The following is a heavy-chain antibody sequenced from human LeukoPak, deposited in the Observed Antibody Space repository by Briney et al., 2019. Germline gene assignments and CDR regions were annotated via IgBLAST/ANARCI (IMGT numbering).Heavy chain of an antibody. Sequence: GASVKVSCKASGYTFTSYGISWVRQAPGQGLEWMGWISAYNGNTNYAQKLQGRVTMTTDTSTSTAYMELRSLRSDDTAVYYCARFQPPLSGSSPDYYMDVWGKGTTVTVSS. V-gene: IGHV1-18*01. CDR2: ISAYNGNT. CDR1: GYTFTSYG. D-gene: IGHD1-26*01. J-gene: IGHJ6*03. CDR3: ARFQPPLSGSSPDYYMDV.